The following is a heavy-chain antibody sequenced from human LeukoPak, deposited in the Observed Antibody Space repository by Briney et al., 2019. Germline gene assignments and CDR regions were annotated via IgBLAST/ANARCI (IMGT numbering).Heavy chain of an antibody. Sequence: GGSLRLSCAASGFTFSSYEMSWVRQAPGKGLEWISHISGSGTTIYYGDSVKGRFTISRDNAKNSLYLQMDSLRAEDTAIYYCAREGSSSCYDSCNWFDPWGQGTLVTVSS. J-gene: IGHJ5*02. CDR1: GFTFSSYE. CDR2: ISGSGTTI. CDR3: AREGSSSCYDSCNWFDP. V-gene: IGHV3-48*03. D-gene: IGHD2-2*01.